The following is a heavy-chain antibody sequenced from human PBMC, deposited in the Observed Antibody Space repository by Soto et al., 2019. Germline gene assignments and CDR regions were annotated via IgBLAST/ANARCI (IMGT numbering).Heavy chain of an antibody. D-gene: IGHD6-13*01. CDR2: ISSDSRHT. V-gene: IGHV3-11*03. CDR3: ATGQQVRMADI. J-gene: IGHJ3*02. CDR1: GFTVSSYY. Sequence: QVQLLESGGGLVKPGGSLRLSCAASGFTVSSYYMSWIRQAPGKGLEWISYISSDSRHTNHADSVKGRFTISRDNAKNSLYLQMNSLRAEDTAVYFCATGQQVRMADIWGQGTMVTVSS.